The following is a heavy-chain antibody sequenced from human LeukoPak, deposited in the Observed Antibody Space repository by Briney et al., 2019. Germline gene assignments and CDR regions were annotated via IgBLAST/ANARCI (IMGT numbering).Heavy chain of an antibody. V-gene: IGHV1-69*05. Sequence: ASVKVSCKASGGTFSSYAISWVRQAPGRGLEWMGRIIPIFGTANYAQKFQGRVTITTDESTSTAYMELSSLRSEDTAVYYCARDQAAAGFDYWGQGTLVTVSS. CDR3: ARDQAAAGFDY. CDR1: GGTFSSYA. CDR2: IIPIFGTA. J-gene: IGHJ4*02. D-gene: IGHD6-13*01.